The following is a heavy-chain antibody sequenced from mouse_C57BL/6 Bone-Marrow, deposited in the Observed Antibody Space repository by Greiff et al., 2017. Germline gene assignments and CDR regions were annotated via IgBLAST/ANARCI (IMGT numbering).Heavy chain of an antibody. CDR3: AGRAVYGCGYCWYFDV. CDR1: GFTFSSYG. Sequence: EVKLMESGGDLVKPGGSLKLSCAASGFTFSSYGMSWVRQTPDKRLEWVATISSGGSYTYYPDSVKGRFTISRDNAKNTLYLQMSSLKSEETAMYYCAGRAVYGCGYCWYFDVWGTGTTVTVSS. CDR2: ISSGGSYT. D-gene: IGHD1-1*01. V-gene: IGHV5-6*02. J-gene: IGHJ1*03.